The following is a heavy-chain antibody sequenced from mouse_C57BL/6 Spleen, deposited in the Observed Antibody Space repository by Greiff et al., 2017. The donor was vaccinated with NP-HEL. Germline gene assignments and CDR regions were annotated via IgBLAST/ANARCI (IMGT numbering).Heavy chain of an antibody. CDR2: IYPGSGNT. V-gene: IGHV1-76*01. CDR1: GYTFTDYY. CDR3: ARSVTTVVATHDY. J-gene: IGHJ2*01. Sequence: QVQLQQSGAELVRPGASVKLSCKASGYTFTDYYINWVKQRPGQGLEWIARIYPGSGNTYYNEKFKGKATLTAEKSSSTAYMQLSSLTSEDSAVYFCARSVTTVVATHDYWGQGTTLTVSS. D-gene: IGHD1-1*01.